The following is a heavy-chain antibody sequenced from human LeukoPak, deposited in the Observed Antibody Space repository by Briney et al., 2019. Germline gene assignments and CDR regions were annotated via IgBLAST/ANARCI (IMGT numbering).Heavy chain of an antibody. CDR1: GFTFSAYA. J-gene: IGHJ3*02. V-gene: IGHV3-9*03. Sequence: PGGSLRLSCAASGFTFSAYAMHWVRQAPGKGLEWVSGISWNSGSIGYADSVKGRFTISRDNAKNSLFLQMNSLRAEDMALYYCAKDISPTRRGTAFDIWGQGTMVTVSS. CDR2: ISWNSGSI. CDR3: AKDISPTRRGTAFDI. D-gene: IGHD3-16*01.